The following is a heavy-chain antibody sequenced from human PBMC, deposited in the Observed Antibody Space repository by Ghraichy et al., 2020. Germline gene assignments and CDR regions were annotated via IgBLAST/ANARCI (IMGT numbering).Heavy chain of an antibody. CDR1: VGYISDSY. V-gene: IGHV4-4*09. Sequence: SETLSLTCTFSVGYISDSYWNWVRQPPGKALEWIGYIYRSGDYSYNPSLESRVTMSVDMSKSQFSLKLVSVTAADTAVYYCVRRRRIGTRGDAMDVWGQGTTVTVSS. J-gene: IGHJ6*02. D-gene: IGHD1-1*01. CDR3: VRRRRIGTRGDAMDV. CDR2: IYRSGDY.